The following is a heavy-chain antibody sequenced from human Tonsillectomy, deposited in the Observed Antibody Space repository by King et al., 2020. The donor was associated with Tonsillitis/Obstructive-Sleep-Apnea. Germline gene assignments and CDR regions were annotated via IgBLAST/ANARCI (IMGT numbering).Heavy chain of an antibody. CDR2: IYYSGST. Sequence: LQLQESGPGLVKPSETLSLTCTVSGGSISSYYWSWIRQPPGKGLEWIGYIYYSGSTNYNPSLKSRVTISVDTSKNQFSLKLSSVTAADTAMYYCARHLVNYDLCSGYDTDYHYYYMYVWGKGTTVTVSS. CDR3: ARHLVNYDLCSGYDTDYHYYYMYV. J-gene: IGHJ6*03. D-gene: IGHD3-3*01. V-gene: IGHV4-59*08. CDR1: GGSISSYY.